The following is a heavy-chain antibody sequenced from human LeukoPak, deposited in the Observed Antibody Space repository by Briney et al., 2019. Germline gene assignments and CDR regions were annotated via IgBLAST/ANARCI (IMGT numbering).Heavy chain of an antibody. CDR2: VYTSGST. Sequence: PSETLSLTCTVSGGSISTYYWNWIRQPAGDGLEWIGRVYTSGSTSYNPSLKSRVTMSVDTSKNQSSLKLSSVTAADTAMYYCARSYGANDYWGHGTLVTVSS. D-gene: IGHD4-23*01. J-gene: IGHJ4*01. CDR3: ARSYGANDY. CDR1: GGSISTYY. V-gene: IGHV4-4*07.